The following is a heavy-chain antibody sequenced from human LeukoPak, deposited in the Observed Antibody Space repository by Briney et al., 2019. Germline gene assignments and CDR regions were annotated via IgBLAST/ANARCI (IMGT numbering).Heavy chain of an antibody. V-gene: IGHV3-74*01. J-gene: IGHJ4*02. CDR1: GFTFSSYW. Sequence: GGSLRLSCAASGFTFSSYWMHWVRQAPGKGLVWVSRINSDGSSTSYADSVKGRFTISRENAKNTLYLQMNSLRAEDTAVYYCARDANYDILTGYFGYWGQGTLVTVSS. D-gene: IGHD3-9*01. CDR2: INSDGSST. CDR3: ARDANYDILTGYFGY.